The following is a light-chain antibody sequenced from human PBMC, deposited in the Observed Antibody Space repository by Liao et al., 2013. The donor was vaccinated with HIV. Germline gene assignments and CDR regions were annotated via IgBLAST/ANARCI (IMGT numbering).Light chain of an antibody. CDR3: QTWHISSLI. Sequence: SYELTQPPSVSVSPGQTASITCSGDNLEEKYVCWYQQKPGQSPVLLLFQDKKRPSGIPERFSGSNSGNTATLTISGTQPLDEADYYCQTWHISSLILGGGTKLTVL. CDR1: NLEEKY. J-gene: IGLJ2*01. CDR2: QDK. V-gene: IGLV3-1*01.